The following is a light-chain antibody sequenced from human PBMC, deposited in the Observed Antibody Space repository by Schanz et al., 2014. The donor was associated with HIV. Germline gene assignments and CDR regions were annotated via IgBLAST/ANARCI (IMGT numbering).Light chain of an antibody. Sequence: QSALTQPASVSGSPGQSITISCTGTSSDVGGYHYVSWYQQHPGKAPKLMIYEVSKRPSGVSNRFSGSKSGNTASLTISGLQAEDEADYYCCSYAGSRIRVFGGGTKLTVL. CDR3: CSYAGSRIRV. CDR1: SSDVGGYHY. CDR2: EVS. J-gene: IGLJ3*02. V-gene: IGLV2-23*02.